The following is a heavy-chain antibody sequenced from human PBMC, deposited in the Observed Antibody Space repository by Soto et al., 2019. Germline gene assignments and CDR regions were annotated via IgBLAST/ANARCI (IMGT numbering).Heavy chain of an antibody. D-gene: IGHD3-3*01. V-gene: IGHV5-51*01. CDR1: GYTFTNYW. CDR3: ARQGITIFGVVTNGMDV. CDR2: IYPGDSDT. Sequence: GESLKISCKGSGYTFTNYWIAWVRQMSGKGLEWMGIIYPGDSDTRYSPSFQGQVTISADKSISTAYLQWSSLKASDTAMYYCARQGITIFGVVTNGMDVWGQGTTVTVSS. J-gene: IGHJ6*02.